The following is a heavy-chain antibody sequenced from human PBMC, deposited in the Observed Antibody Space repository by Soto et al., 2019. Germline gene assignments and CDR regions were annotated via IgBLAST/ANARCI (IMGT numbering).Heavy chain of an antibody. CDR1: GFTFSSYA. J-gene: IGHJ4*02. CDR2: ISGSGGST. D-gene: IGHD3-16*01. Sequence: GGSLRLSCAASGFTFSSYAMSWVRQAPGKGLEWVSAISGSGGSTYYADSVKGRFTISRDNSKNTLYLQMNSLRAEDTAVYYCAKGAQNYDYIWGSSTSIEYYFDYWGQGTLVTVSS. V-gene: IGHV3-23*01. CDR3: AKGAQNYDYIWGSSTSIEYYFDY.